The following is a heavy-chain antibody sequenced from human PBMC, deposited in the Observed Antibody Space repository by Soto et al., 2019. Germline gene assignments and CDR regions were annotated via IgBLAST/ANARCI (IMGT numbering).Heavy chain of an antibody. J-gene: IGHJ3*02. CDR2: ISGSGGST. CDR1: GFNFSSYA. V-gene: IGHV3-23*01. D-gene: IGHD3-3*01. CDR3: AKHKQFTIFGVVSPDAFDI. Sequence: GGSLRLSCGASGFNFSSYAMSWVRQAPGKGLEWVSPISGSGGSTYYADTVKGRFTISRDNSKNTLYLQMNSLRAEDTAVYYCAKHKQFTIFGVVSPDAFDIWGQGTMVTVSS.